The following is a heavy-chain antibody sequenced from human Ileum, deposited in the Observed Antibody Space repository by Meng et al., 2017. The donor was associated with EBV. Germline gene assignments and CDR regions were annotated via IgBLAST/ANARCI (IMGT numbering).Heavy chain of an antibody. Sequence: QVRRQRLGPGRVGLPGPLALTCSVSGDSISNEHWWSWVRQSPGKGLEWIGEIHHTRGPNYNPSLKSRVIISVDKSNNHFSLRLSAVTAADTAVYYCASNGAFSLDHWGQGTLVTVSS. CDR3: ASNGAFSLDH. CDR1: GDSISNEHW. V-gene: IGHV4-4*03. CDR2: IHHTRGP. J-gene: IGHJ4*02. D-gene: IGHD2-8*01.